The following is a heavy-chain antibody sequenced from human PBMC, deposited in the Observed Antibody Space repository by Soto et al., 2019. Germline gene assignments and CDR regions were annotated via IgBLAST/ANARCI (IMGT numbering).Heavy chain of an antibody. CDR2: IYDSGKT. CDR3: ARGPTTDKVDF. V-gene: IGHV4-30-4*01. D-gene: IGHD4-17*01. Sequence: QVQLQESGPRLVKPSQTLSLTCTVSGGSINSVDYYWSWIRQPPGKGLEWIGHIYDSGKTYSNPSLKSQVTISVDTSKSQFSLKLTSVTAADTAVYYCARGPTTDKVDFWGQGTLVTVSS. J-gene: IGHJ4*02. CDR1: GGSINSVDYY.